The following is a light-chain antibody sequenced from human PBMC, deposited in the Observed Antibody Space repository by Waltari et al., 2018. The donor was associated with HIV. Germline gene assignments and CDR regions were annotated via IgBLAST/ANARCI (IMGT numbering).Light chain of an antibody. CDR1: TSNIGKNF. CDR3: QTWDSGLNGIV. V-gene: IGLV1-51*01. J-gene: IGLJ2*01. CDR2: GSD. Sequence: QSLLTQPPSVSAAPGQQVTISCSGTTSNIGKNFVSWYRHSPGPAPRLLIFGSDHRAAGIPDRFSASGCGASAALTVTALQGDDEADYYGQTWDSGLNGIVFGGGTKLTVL.